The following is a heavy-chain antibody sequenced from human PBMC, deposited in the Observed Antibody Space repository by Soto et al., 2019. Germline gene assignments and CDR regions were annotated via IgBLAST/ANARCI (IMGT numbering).Heavy chain of an antibody. CDR1: GFTFSSYA. J-gene: IGHJ6*03. V-gene: IGHV3-23*01. CDR2: ISGSGGST. D-gene: IGHD3-16*02. Sequence: EVQLLESGGGLVQPGGSLRLSCAASGFTFSSYAMSWVRQAPGKGLEWVSAISGSGGSTYYADSVKGRFTISRDNSKNTLYLQMNSLRAEDTAVYYCAKAHYDYIWGCYRPLTWYYYYYMDVWGKGTTVTVSS. CDR3: AKAHYDYIWGCYRPLTWYYYYYMDV.